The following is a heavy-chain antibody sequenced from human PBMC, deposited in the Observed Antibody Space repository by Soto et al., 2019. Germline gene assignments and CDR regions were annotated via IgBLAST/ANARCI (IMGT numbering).Heavy chain of an antibody. CDR2: IIPIFGTA. CDR3: ARGGGYCSGGSCYSSDY. Sequence: SVKVSCKASGGTFSSYAISWVRQAPGQGLEWMGGIIPIFGTANYAQKFQGRVTITADESTSTAYMELSSLRSEDTAVYYCARGGGYCSGGSCYSSDYWGQGTLVTVSS. D-gene: IGHD2-15*01. J-gene: IGHJ4*02. CDR1: GGTFSSYA. V-gene: IGHV1-69*13.